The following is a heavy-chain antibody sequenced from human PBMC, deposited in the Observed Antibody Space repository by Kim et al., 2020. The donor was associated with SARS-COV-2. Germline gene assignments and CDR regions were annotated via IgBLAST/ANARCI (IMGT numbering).Heavy chain of an antibody. CDR3: ARDQGGSYLDAFDI. V-gene: IGHV3-48*03. CDR2: ISSSGSTI. CDR1: GFTFSSYE. J-gene: IGHJ3*02. D-gene: IGHD1-26*01. Sequence: GGSLRLSCAASGFTFSSYEMNWVRQAPGKGLEWVSYISSSGSTIYYADSVKGRFTISRDNAKNSLYLQMNSLRAEDTAVYYCARDQGGSYLDAFDIWGQGTMVTVSS.